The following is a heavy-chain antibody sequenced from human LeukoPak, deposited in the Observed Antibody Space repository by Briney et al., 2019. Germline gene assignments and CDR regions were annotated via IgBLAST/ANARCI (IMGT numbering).Heavy chain of an antibody. Sequence: GESLKISCQVSGYSFTSYWISCVRQMPGKGLEWMGIIYPGDSNTSYSPTFQVQVTSSAHKSSSTAYLQWGSLEASDTATVYCARYGGTHRFFHSWRQATLPTVPS. CDR1: GYSFTSYW. CDR2: IYPGDSNT. J-gene: IGHJ4*02. D-gene: IGHD3-16*01. CDR3: ARYGGTHRFFHS. V-gene: IGHV5-51*01.